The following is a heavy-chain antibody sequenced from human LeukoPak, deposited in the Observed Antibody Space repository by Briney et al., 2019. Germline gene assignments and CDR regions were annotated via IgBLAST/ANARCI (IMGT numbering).Heavy chain of an antibody. D-gene: IGHD3-3*01. J-gene: IGHJ6*02. CDR2: INPSGGST. CDR3: AREGTIFGVVNDYYYGMDV. CDR1: GYTFTSYY. V-gene: IGHV1-46*01. Sequence: ASVKVSCKASGYTFTSYYMHWVRQAPGQGLEWMGIINPSGGSTSYAQKFQGRVTMTRDTSTSTVYMELSSLRSGDTAVYYCAREGTIFGVVNDYYYGMDVWGQGTTVTVSS.